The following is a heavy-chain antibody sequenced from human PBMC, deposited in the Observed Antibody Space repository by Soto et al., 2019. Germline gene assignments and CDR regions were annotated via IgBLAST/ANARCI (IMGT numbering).Heavy chain of an antibody. J-gene: IGHJ5*02. CDR3: AREGGIILTGPKNWFDP. CDR2: INAGNGNT. Sequence: GASVKVSCKASGYTFTSYAMHWVRQAPGQRLEWMGWINAGNGNTKYSQKFQGRVTITRDTSASTAYMELSSLRSEDTAVYYCAREGGIILTGPKNWFDPWGQGTLVTVSS. CDR1: GYTFTSYA. V-gene: IGHV1-3*01. D-gene: IGHD3-9*01.